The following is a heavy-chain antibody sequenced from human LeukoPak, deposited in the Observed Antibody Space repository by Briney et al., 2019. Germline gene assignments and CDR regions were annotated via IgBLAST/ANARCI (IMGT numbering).Heavy chain of an antibody. Sequence: SETLSLTCTVSGGSISSYYWSWIRQPAGKGLEWIGRIYTSGSTNYNPSLKSRVTMSVDTSKTQFSLKLSSVTAADTAVYYCARSRDSSSWSYYYYYYMDVWGKGTTVTVSS. CDR3: ARSRDSSSWSYYYYYYMDV. V-gene: IGHV4-4*07. D-gene: IGHD6-13*01. J-gene: IGHJ6*03. CDR1: GGSISSYY. CDR2: IYTSGST.